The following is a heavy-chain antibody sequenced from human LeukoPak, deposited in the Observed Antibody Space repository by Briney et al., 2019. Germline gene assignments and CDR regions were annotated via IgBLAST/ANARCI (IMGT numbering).Heavy chain of an antibody. CDR3: ARDQNCSWRSGYFDP. J-gene: IGHJ5*02. V-gene: IGHV4-39*07. CDR2: ISYSGST. Sequence: PSETLSLTCSISGDSISSPSHYWGWIRQPPGKGLEWIATISYSGSTFYNPSLKSRVTTSIDTSKNQFSLNLNSVTAADTAVYYCARDQNCSWRSGYFDPWGQGALVTVSS. D-gene: IGHD6-25*01. CDR1: GDSISSPSHY.